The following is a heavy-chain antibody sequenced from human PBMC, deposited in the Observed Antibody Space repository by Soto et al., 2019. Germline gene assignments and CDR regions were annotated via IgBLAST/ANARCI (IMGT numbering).Heavy chain of an antibody. CDR3: ATCGGGSCYSSYFDY. CDR1: GFTFSTYA. Sequence: EVQLLESGGGLVQPGGSLRLSCAASGFTFSTYAMSWVRQAPGKGLEWVSVISGSGGSTYYADSVKGRFTISRDNSKNTLYLQMNSLRAEDTAIYCCATCGGGSCYSSYFDYWGQGTLVTVSS. V-gene: IGHV3-23*01. J-gene: IGHJ4*02. CDR2: ISGSGGST. D-gene: IGHD2-15*01.